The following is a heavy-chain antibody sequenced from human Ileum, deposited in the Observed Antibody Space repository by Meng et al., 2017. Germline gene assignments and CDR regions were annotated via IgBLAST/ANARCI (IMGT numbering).Heavy chain of an antibody. D-gene: IGHD6-13*01. V-gene: IGHV3-73*02. CDR3: TRLYSAG. Sequence: EVCRGESGGGFVLPGGPLQPPCAASGFRFSDSSMHWVRQASGKGLEWVCHIRSKANNYATAYAASVKGRLTISRDESKNTAYLQMSSLKTEDTAVYYCTRLYSAGWGQGTLVTVSS. J-gene: IGHJ4*02. CDR2: IRSKANNYAT. CDR1: GFRFSDSS.